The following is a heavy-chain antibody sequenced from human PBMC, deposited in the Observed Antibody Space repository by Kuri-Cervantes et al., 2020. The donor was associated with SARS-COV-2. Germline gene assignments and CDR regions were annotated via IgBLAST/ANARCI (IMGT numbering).Heavy chain of an antibody. J-gene: IGHJ4*02. V-gene: IGHV4-39*07. CDR1: GGSISSSSYY. Sequence: GSLRLSCTVSGGSISSSSYYWGWIRQPPGKGLEWIGSIYYSGSTYYNPSLKSRVTISVDTSKNQFSLKLSSVTAADTAVYYCARALFDYYGSGSTPFDYWGQGTLVTVSS. CDR3: ARALFDYYGSGSTPFDY. CDR2: IYYSGST. D-gene: IGHD3-10*01.